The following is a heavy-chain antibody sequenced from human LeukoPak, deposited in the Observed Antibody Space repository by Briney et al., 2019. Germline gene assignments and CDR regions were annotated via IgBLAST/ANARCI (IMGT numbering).Heavy chain of an antibody. CDR1: GFTFSSYS. J-gene: IGHJ4*02. V-gene: IGHV3-21*01. CDR3: ARARRSSWYPSFFDY. D-gene: IGHD6-13*01. CDR2: ISSSSSYI. Sequence: PGGSLRLSCAASGFTFSSYSMNWVRQAPGKGLEWVSSISSSSSYIYYADSVKGRFTISRDNAKNSLYLQMNSLRAEDTAVYYCARARRSSWYPSFFDYWGQGTLVTVSS.